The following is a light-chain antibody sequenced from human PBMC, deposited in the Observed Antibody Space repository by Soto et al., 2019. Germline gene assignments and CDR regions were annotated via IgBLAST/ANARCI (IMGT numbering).Light chain of an antibody. CDR3: CSYAGGPYV. Sequence: QSALTQPRSVSGSPGQSVTISCTGTSSDVSGYNYVSRYQQHPGKAPKLMICDVSKRPSGVPDRFSGSKSGNTASLTISGLQAEDEADYYCCSYAGGPYVFGTGTKLTVL. CDR1: SSDVSGYNY. V-gene: IGLV2-11*01. J-gene: IGLJ1*01. CDR2: DVS.